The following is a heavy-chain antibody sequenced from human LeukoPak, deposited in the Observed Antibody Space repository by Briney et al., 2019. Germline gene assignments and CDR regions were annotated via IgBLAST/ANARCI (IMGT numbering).Heavy chain of an antibody. CDR2: ISWNSGSI. CDR1: GFTFDDYA. CDR3: AKDYYSSSWYYFDY. J-gene: IGHJ4*02. D-gene: IGHD6-13*01. Sequence: GRSLRLSCAASGFTFDDYAMHWVRQAPGKGLEWVSGISWNSGSIGYADSVKGRFTISRDNAKNSLYLQMNSLRAEDMVLYYCAKDYYSSSWYYFDYWGQGTLVTVSS. V-gene: IGHV3-9*03.